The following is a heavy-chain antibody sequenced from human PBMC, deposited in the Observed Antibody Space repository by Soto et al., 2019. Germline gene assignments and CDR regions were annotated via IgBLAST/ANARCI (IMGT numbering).Heavy chain of an antibody. CDR3: ATIDYCDYVTDFDY. J-gene: IGHJ4*02. Sequence: QVQLVESGGGVVQPGRSLRLSCAASGFTFSSYGMHWVRQAPGKGLEWVAVISYDGSNKYYADSVKGRFTISRDNSKNTLYLQMNSLRAEDTAVYYCATIDYCDYVTDFDYWGQGTLVTVSS. D-gene: IGHD4-17*01. CDR2: ISYDGSNK. CDR1: GFTFSSYG. V-gene: IGHV3-30*03.